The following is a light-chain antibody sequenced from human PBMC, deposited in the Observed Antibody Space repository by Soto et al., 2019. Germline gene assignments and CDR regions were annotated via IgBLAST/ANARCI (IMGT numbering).Light chain of an antibody. CDR1: QSISRY. V-gene: IGKV1-39*01. CDR3: HRSDSTPLT. CDR2: AAS. Sequence: EIQMTQSPSSLSASVGDRVTITCRASQSISRYLNWYQQEPGKAPKLLIYAASSLQSGVPSRFSGSGSGTDFTLTISSLQPEDFGTYYCHRSDSTPLTFGGGTKVEIK. J-gene: IGKJ4*01.